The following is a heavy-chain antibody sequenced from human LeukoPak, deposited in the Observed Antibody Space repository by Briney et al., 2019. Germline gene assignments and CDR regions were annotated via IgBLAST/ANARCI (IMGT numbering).Heavy chain of an antibody. CDR1: XXXXXXYD. CDR2: MNPNSGNT. V-gene: IGHV1-8*01. D-gene: IGHD6-13*01. CDR3: ARVKGIAAAGLGY. Sequence: GASVKVSXXXXXXXXXXYDINWVRQATGQGLEWMGWMNPNSGNTGYAQKFQGRVTMTRNTSISTAYMELSSLRSEDTAVYYCARVKGIAAAGLGYWGQGTLVTVSS. J-gene: IGHJ4*02.